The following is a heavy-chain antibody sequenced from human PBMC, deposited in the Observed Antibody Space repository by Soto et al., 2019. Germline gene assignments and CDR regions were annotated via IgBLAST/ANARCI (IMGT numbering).Heavy chain of an antibody. CDR3: ARGALRFLEWLLDAFDI. J-gene: IGHJ3*02. V-gene: IGHV1-18*01. CDR1: VHTITSSG. Sequence: APVKGSCKASVHTITSSGISWVRLAPGQGLEWMGWISAYNGNTNYAQKLQGRVTMTTDTSTGTAYMELRSLRSDDTAVYYCARGALRFLEWLLDAFDIWGQGTMVTVSS. D-gene: IGHD3-3*01. CDR2: ISAYNGNT.